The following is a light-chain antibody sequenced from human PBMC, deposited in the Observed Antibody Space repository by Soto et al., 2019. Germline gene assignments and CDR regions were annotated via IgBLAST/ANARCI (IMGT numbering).Light chain of an antibody. J-gene: IGKJ1*01. V-gene: IGKV1-5*03. CDR3: QQYSTYTWT. CDR2: QAS. CDR1: QSVRNW. Sequence: IQMTQSPSTLSASVGVRVTITCRASQSVRNWLAWYLQSPGTAPKLLIDQASTLESGVPSRFSGSGSGTEFTLTISSLQPDDVGTYYCQQYSTYTWTFGQGTTVELK.